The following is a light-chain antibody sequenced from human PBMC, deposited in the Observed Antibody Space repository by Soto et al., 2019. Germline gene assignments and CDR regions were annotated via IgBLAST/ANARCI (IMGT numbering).Light chain of an antibody. CDR1: QSITTW. V-gene: IGKV1-5*01. Sequence: IQITQSPSTLSASVVDRVTITCRASQSITTWLAWYQQTPGEAPKLLIYDASSLETGVPSRFSGSGSGTDFTLTISSMQPDDFATYYCQQYISYPWTFGEGTKVDIK. CDR2: DAS. J-gene: IGKJ1*01. CDR3: QQYISYPWT.